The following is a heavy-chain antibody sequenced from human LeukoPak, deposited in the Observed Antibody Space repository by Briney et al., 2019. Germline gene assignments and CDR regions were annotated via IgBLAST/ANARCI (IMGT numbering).Heavy chain of an antibody. CDR2: ISGSGGST. J-gene: IGHJ4*02. D-gene: IGHD3-3*01. V-gene: IGHV3-23*01. CDR1: GFTFSSYA. CDR3: AKVLEYDFWSGYCAYYFDY. Sequence: GGSLRLSCAASGFTFSSYAMSWVRQAPGKGLEWVSAISGSGGSTYYADSVKGRFTISRDNSKNTLYLQMNSLRAEDTAVYYCAKVLEYDFWSGYCAYYFDYWGQGTLVTVSS.